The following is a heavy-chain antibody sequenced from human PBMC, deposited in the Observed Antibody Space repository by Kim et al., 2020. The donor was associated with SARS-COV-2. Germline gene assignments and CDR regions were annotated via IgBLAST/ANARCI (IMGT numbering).Heavy chain of an antibody. CDR3: ARQSAVWFGEFPPFRGGYGMDV. CDR1: GYSFTSYW. CDR2: IYPGDSDT. D-gene: IGHD3-10*01. J-gene: IGHJ6*02. V-gene: IGHV5-51*01. Sequence: GESLKISCKGSGYSFTSYWIGWVRQMPGKGLEWMGIIYPGDSDTRYSPSFQGQVTISADKSISTAYLQWSSLKASDTAMYYCARQSAVWFGEFPPFRGGYGMDVWGQGTTVTVSS.